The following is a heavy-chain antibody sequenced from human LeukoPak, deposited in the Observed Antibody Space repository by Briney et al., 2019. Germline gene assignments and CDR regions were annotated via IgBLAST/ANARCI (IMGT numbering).Heavy chain of an antibody. D-gene: IGHD3-22*01. CDR2: IYYRGST. J-gene: IGHJ4*02. V-gene: IGHV4-59*01. Sequence: SETLSLTCTVSGGSISSYYWSWIRQPPGKGLEWIGYIYYRGSTNYNPSLKSRVTISVDTSKNQFSLKLSSVTAADTAVYYCARGSDYDSSGWYFDYWGRGTLVTVSS. CDR3: ARGSDYDSSGWYFDY. CDR1: GGSISSYY.